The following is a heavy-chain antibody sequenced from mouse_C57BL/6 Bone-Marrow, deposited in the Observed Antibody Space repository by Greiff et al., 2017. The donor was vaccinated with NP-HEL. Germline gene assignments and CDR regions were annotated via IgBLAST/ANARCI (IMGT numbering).Heavy chain of an antibody. J-gene: IGHJ4*01. CDR1: GYTFTSYW. V-gene: IGHV1-55*01. Sequence: VQLQQPGAELVKPGASVKMSCKASGYTFTSYWITWVKQRPGQGLEWIGDIYPGSGSTNYNEKFKSKATLTVDTSSSTAYMQLSSLTSEDSAVYYCARSYYSNYEGNMVDYWGQGTSVTVSS. D-gene: IGHD2-5*01. CDR2: IYPGSGST. CDR3: ARSYYSNYEGNMVDY.